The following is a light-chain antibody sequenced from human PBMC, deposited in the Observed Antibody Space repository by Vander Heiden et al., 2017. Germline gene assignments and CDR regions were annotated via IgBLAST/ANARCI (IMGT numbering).Light chain of an antibody. J-gene: IGKJ4*01. V-gene: IGKV3-11*01. CDR2: DAS. CDR3: QQRSNWLLT. CDR1: QSVSSY. Sequence: EIVLTQSPATLSLSPGERATLSCRASQSVSSYLAWYQQKPGHAPRLLIYDASNSATGIPARFSGSGSGTDFTLTISSLVPEDFAVYYCQQRSNWLLTFGGGTKVEIK.